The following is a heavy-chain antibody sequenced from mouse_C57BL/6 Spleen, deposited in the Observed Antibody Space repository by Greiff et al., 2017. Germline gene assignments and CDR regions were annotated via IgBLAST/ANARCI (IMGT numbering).Heavy chain of an antibody. Sequence: EVKLVESGGGLVKPGGSLKLSCAASGFTFSSYTMSWVRQTPEKRLEWVATISGGGGNTYYPDSVKGRFTISRDNAKNTLYLQMSSLRSEDTALYYCASRDSGSGYGDWYFDVWGTGTAVTVSS. V-gene: IGHV5-9*01. D-gene: IGHD1-1*01. CDR3: ASRDSGSGYGDWYFDV. J-gene: IGHJ1*03. CDR1: GFTFSSYT. CDR2: ISGGGGNT.